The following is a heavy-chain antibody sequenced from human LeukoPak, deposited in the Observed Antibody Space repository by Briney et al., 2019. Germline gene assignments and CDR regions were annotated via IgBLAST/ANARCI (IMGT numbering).Heavy chain of an antibody. V-gene: IGHV1-3*03. J-gene: IGHJ4*02. CDR2: INPGNGNS. D-gene: IGHD2-8*02. CDR3: ARDRGRRDLLCSAGVCGYHFDY. CDR1: GYTFTSFA. Sequence: ASVKVSCKTSGYTFTSFAMHWVRQAPGQRLQWMGWINPGNGNSKYSHDFQGRVTISGDRSASTVYMEMSSLRSEDTALYYCARDRGRRDLLCSAGVCGYHFDYWGQGTLVTVSS.